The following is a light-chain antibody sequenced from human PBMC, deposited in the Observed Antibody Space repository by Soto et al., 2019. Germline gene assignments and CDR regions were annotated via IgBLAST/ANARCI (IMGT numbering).Light chain of an antibody. CDR3: QQYGSPPTP. CDR1: QSVSSSY. CDR2: GAS. J-gene: IGKJ5*01. V-gene: IGKV3-20*01. Sequence: EIVLTQSPGTLSLSPGERATLSCRASQSVSSSYLAWYQQKPGQAPRLLIYGASSRATGIPDRFSGSGSGKDFTFPISRLETEVFAVYYCQQYGSPPTPFGQGTRLEIK.